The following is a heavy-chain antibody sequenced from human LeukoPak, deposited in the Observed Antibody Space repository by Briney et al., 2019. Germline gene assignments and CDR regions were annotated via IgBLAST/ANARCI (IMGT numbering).Heavy chain of an antibody. CDR3: AILGMVRGVKSYGMDV. D-gene: IGHD3-10*01. J-gene: IGHJ6*02. CDR1: GFTFSSYA. Sequence: GGSLRLSCAASGFTFSSYAMSWVRQAPGKGLEWVSAISGSGGSTYYADSVKGRFTISRDNSKNTLYLQMNSLRAEDTAVYYCAILGMVRGVKSYGMDVWGQGTTVTVSS. CDR2: ISGSGGST. V-gene: IGHV3-23*01.